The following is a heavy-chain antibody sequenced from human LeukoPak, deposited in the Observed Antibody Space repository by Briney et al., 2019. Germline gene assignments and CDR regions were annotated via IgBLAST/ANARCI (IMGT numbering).Heavy chain of an antibody. CDR1: GYTFTSYD. Sequence: GASVKVSCKASGYTFTSYDINWVRQATGQGLEWMGWMNPNSGNTGYAQKFQGRVTMTRNTSISTAYMELSSLRSEDTAVYYCARGGTGWNYDYYYYMDVWGKGTTVTVSS. D-gene: IGHD1-1*01. J-gene: IGHJ6*03. CDR2: MNPNSGNT. V-gene: IGHV1-8*01. CDR3: ARGGTGWNYDYYYYMDV.